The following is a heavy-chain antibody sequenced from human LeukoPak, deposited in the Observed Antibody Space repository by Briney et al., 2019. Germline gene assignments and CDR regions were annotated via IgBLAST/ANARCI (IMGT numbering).Heavy chain of an antibody. D-gene: IGHD3-22*01. CDR2: ISAYNGNT. CDR3: ARVYYDSSGYYYHDDY. Sequence: ASVKVSCKASGGTFSSYAISWVRQAPGQGLEWMGWISAYNGNTNYAQKLQGRVTMTTDTSTSTAYMELRSLRSDDTAVYYCARVYYDSSGYYYHDDYWGQGTLVTVSS. J-gene: IGHJ4*02. V-gene: IGHV1-18*01. CDR1: GGTFSSYA.